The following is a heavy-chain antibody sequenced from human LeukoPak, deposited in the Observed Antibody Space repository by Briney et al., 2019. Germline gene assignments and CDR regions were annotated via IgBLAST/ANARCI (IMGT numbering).Heavy chain of an antibody. CDR1: GFSFSNYD. CDR2: IWYDGSNK. V-gene: IGHV3-30*02. J-gene: IGHJ6*02. CDR3: AKVLVRGVHYYYGMDV. D-gene: IGHD3-10*01. Sequence: GGSLRLPCAASGFSFSNYDMHWVRQAPGKGLEWVAVIWYDGSNKYYADSVKGRFTISRDNSKNTLYLQMNSLRAEDTAVYYCAKVLVRGVHYYYGMDVWDQGTTVTVSS.